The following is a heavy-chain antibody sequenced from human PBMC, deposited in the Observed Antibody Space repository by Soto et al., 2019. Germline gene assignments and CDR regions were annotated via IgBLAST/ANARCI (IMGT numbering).Heavy chain of an antibody. D-gene: IGHD3-10*01. V-gene: IGHV5-51*01. CDR1: GYSFTSYW. CDR3: ARPYYGSGSHRAFDI. CDR2: IYPGDSSI. J-gene: IGHJ3*02. Sequence: PGESLKISCKGSGYSFTSYWIGWVRQMPGKGLEWMGIIYPGDSSIRYSPSFQGQVTISADKSISTAYLQWSSLKASDTAMYYCARPYYGSGSHRAFDIWGQGTMVTVSS.